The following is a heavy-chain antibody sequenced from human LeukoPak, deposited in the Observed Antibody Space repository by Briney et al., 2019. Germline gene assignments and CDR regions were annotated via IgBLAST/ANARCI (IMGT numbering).Heavy chain of an antibody. CDR3: AADSDWAFHY. CDR1: GFPFRNYV. D-gene: IGHD2-21*02. Sequence: AGGSLRLSCAASGFPFRNYVMSWVRQAPGKGLEWVSYINHNGETIYYADSVTGRFTISRDNGKNSLYLQMNSLRDEDTAVYYCAADSDWAFHYWGQGTRVTVSS. V-gene: IGHV3-48*02. CDR2: INHNGETI. J-gene: IGHJ4*02.